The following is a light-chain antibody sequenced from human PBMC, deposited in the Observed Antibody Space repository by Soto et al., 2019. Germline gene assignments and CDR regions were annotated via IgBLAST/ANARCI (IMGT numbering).Light chain of an antibody. J-gene: IGLJ1*01. CDR3: CSYAGSSLYV. Sequence: QSVLTQPRSVSGSPGQSVTISCTGTSSDVGGYNYGSWYQQHPGKAPKLMIYDVSKRPSGVPDRVSGSKSGNTASLTISVLQAEDEADYYCCSYAGSSLYVFGTGTKLTVL. CDR2: DVS. CDR1: SSDVGGYNY. V-gene: IGLV2-11*01.